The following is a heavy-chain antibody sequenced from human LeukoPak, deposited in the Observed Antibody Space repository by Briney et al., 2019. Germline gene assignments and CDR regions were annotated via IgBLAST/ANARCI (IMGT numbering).Heavy chain of an antibody. J-gene: IGHJ5*02. CDR1: GFTFSNYW. V-gene: IGHV3-74*01. CDR3: IRDFRSADL. CDR2: IFVDGRTT. Sequence: GGSLRLSWVASGFTFSNYWMHWVRQPPGQGLVWVSRIFVDGRTTNYADSVKGRFTISRDNAKNTVYLEMNSLSVEDTGTYDCIRDFRSADLWGQGTLVTVTS.